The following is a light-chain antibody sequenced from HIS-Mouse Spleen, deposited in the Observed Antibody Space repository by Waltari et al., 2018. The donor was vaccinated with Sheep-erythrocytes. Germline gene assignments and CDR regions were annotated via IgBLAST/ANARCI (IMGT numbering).Light chain of an antibody. J-gene: IGLJ2*01. CDR1: KSGAKY. CDR2: QDS. Sequence: SYELTQPPSVSVSPGQTASITCSGDKSGAKYACCYQQKPGQSPVLVIYQDSNRPSGIPKRFSGSNSGNTATLTISGTQAMDEADYYCQAWDSSTAVFGGGTKLTVL. CDR3: QAWDSSTAV. V-gene: IGLV3-1*01.